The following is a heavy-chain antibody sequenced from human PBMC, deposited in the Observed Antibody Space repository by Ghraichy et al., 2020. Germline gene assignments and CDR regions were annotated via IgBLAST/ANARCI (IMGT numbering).Heavy chain of an antibody. D-gene: IGHD5-24*01. Sequence: ASGKVSCKASGYPFPNFDIVWVRQATGQGPEWMGWMNPNNGDTAYAQKFQGRVTVTWNTSISTAFLELSGLTSGDTAVYYCARVRITISRNWFDPWGQGTPVTVSS. CDR1: GYPFPNFD. CDR3: ARVRITISRNWFDP. CDR2: MNPNNGDT. V-gene: IGHV1-8*01. J-gene: IGHJ5*02.